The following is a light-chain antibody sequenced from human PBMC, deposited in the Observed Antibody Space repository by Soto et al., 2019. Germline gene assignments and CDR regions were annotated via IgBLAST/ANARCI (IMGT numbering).Light chain of an antibody. Sequence: EVVMTQSPDTLSVSPGETATLSCRASQSVSRNLAWYQQKPGQAPRLLIYASSTRATGVPVRFSGSGSGTVCSLTISGLQSEDFALYFCQQFDKWAGTFGQGTKVEIK. J-gene: IGKJ1*01. CDR2: ASS. V-gene: IGKV3-15*01. CDR3: QQFDKWAGT. CDR1: QSVSRN.